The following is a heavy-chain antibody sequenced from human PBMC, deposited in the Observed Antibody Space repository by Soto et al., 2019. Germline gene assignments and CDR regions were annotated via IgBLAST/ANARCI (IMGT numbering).Heavy chain of an antibody. CDR2: IYDSGST. J-gene: IGHJ4*02. Sequence: QLQLQESGPGLVKPSETLSLTCTVSGGSISSSSYYWGWIRQPPGKGLEWIGSIYDSGSTYYNPSLKSRVTISVDTYKNQFSLKPSSVTAADTAVYYCASTPSGKFDYWVQGTLVTDSS. D-gene: IGHD6-19*01. CDR1: GGSISSSSYY. V-gene: IGHV4-39*01. CDR3: ASTPSGKFDY.